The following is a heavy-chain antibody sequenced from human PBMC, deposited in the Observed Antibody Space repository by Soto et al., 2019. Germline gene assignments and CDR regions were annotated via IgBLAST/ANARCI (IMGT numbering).Heavy chain of an antibody. V-gene: IGHV3-43*01. CDR2: ITWDGGST. CDR1: GFTFDDYT. J-gene: IGHJ4*02. D-gene: IGHD3-16*01. CDR3: VGGRPPSDY. Sequence: GGSLRLSCVASGFTFDDYTMHWVRQAPGKGLEWVSLITWDGGSTYYADSVKGRFTISRDNSKNSLYLQMNSLKIEDTALYYCVGGRPPSDYWGQGTLVTVSS.